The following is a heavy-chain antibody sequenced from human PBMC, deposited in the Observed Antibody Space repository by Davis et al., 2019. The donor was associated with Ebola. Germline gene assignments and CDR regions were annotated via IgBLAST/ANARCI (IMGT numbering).Heavy chain of an antibody. CDR3: AREVVVAATRSFDY. D-gene: IGHD2-15*01. CDR1: GSSVSSGSYY. J-gene: IGHJ4*02. V-gene: IGHV4-61*01. Sequence: PSETLSLTCTVPGSSVSSGSYYWSWIRQPPGKGLEWIGYIYYSGSTNYNPSLKSRVTISVDTSKNQFSLKLSSVTAADTAVYYCAREVVVAATRSFDYWGQGTLVTVSS. CDR2: IYYSGST.